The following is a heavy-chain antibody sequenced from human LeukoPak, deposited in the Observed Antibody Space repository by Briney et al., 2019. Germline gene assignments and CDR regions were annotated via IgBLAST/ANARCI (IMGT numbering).Heavy chain of an antibody. CDR3: ARDGDYVAYYYYYMDV. V-gene: IGHV3-7*01. D-gene: IGHD4-17*01. CDR2: IKQDESEK. CDR1: GFTFSSYW. J-gene: IGHJ6*03. Sequence: ASLRLSCAASGFTFSSYWMSWVRQAPGKGLERVAKIKQDESEKYYLDSVKGRFTISRDKAKNSLYLQMNSLRAEDTAVYYCARDGDYVAYYYYYMDVWGKGTTVTVSS.